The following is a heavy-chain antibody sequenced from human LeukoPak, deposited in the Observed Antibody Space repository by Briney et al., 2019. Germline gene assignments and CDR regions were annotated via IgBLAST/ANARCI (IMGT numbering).Heavy chain of an antibody. CDR1: GYTFTSYG. Sequence: ASVKVSCKASGYTFTSYGISWVRQAPGQGLEWMGWISAYNGNTNYAQKLQGRVTMTTDTSTSTAYMELGSLRSDDTAVYYCARDSPRIYDSSGYYYYYGMDVWGQGTTVTVSS. CDR2: ISAYNGNT. CDR3: ARDSPRIYDSSGYYYYYGMDV. V-gene: IGHV1-18*01. J-gene: IGHJ6*02. D-gene: IGHD3-22*01.